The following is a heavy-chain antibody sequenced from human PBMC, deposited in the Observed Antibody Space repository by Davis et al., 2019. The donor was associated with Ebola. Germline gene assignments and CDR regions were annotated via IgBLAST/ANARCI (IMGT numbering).Heavy chain of an antibody. CDR3: AKGVTSFDY. Sequence: FGPMLVKPTQTLTLTCTFSGFSLSTSGVGVGWIRQPPGKALEWLARIDWDDDKYCSTSLKTRLTISKDTSKNQVVLTMTNMDPVDTATYYCAKGVTSFDYWGQGTLVTVSS. CDR2: IDWDDDK. J-gene: IGHJ4*02. D-gene: IGHD4-17*01. CDR1: GFSLSTSGVG. V-gene: IGHV2-70*11.